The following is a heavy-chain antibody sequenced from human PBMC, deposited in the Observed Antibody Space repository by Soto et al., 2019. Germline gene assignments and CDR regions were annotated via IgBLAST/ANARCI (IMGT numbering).Heavy chain of an antibody. CDR3: AKDQEYSSPSQDY. D-gene: IGHD6-6*01. Sequence: PCWSLRLSCAASGFTVNIYVMSWVRQAPGKGLEWVSAISGSGGSTYYADSVKGRFTISRDNSKNTLYLQMNSLRAEDTAVYYCAKDQEYSSPSQDYWGQGTLVTVSS. CDR1: GFTVNIYV. CDR2: ISGSGGST. V-gene: IGHV3-23*01. J-gene: IGHJ4*02.